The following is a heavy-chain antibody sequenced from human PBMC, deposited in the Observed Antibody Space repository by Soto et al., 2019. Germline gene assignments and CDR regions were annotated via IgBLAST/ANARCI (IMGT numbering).Heavy chain of an antibody. CDR1: GYTFKNYG. CDR3: ATQTGTVPNFADH. D-gene: IGHD1-1*01. V-gene: IGHV1-18*04. CDR2: ISAYNGDT. Sequence: QDHLVHSGAEVKKPGASAKVSCKASGYTFKNYGINWVRQAPGRGLEWVAWISAYNGDTSYAQHFQGRVTVTTETLTNTAYMELTRLTSEDTAVYFCATQTGTVPNFADHWGQGTLVTVSS. J-gene: IGHJ4*02.